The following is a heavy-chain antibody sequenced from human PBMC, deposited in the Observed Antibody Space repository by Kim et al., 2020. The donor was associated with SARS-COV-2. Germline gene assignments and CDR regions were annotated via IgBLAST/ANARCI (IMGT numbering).Heavy chain of an antibody. D-gene: IGHD3-16*02. CDR1: GFTFSSYA. J-gene: IGHJ4*02. V-gene: IGHV3-30*04. CDR2: ISYDGSNK. CDR3: ARDNLSYDYVWGSYRYTHCFDD. Sequence: GGSLRLSCAASGFTFSSYAMHWVRQAPGKGLEWVAVISYDGSNKYYADSVKGRFTISRDNSKNTLYLQMNSLRAEDTAVYYCARDNLSYDYVWGSYRYTHCFDDWGQGTLVTVSS.